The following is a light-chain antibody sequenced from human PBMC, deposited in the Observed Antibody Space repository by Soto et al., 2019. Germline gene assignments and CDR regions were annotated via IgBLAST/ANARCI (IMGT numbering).Light chain of an antibody. Sequence: SYELTQPPSVSVSPGQTASITCSGDILGDQYASWYQQKPGQSPVLVIYQDTKRPPGTPDRFSGSNSGNTATLTISGTQAVDEADYYCQAWAYSTYVFGKGTKLTVL. J-gene: IGLJ1*01. V-gene: IGLV3-1*01. CDR1: ILGDQY. CDR3: QAWAYSTYV. CDR2: QDT.